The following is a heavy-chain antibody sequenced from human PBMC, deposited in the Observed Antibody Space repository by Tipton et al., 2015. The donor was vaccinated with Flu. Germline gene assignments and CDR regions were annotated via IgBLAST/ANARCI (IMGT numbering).Heavy chain of an antibody. J-gene: IGHJ6*02. CDR1: GGSFSGYY. CDR3: ARGHTAMVGSLYYYGMDV. CDR2: INHSGST. V-gene: IGHV4-34*01. D-gene: IGHD5-18*01. Sequence: TLSLTCAVYGGSFSGYYWSWIRQPPGKGLEWIGEINHSGSTNYNPSLKSRVTISVDTSKNQFSLKLSSVTAADTAVYYCARGHTAMVGSLYYYGMDVWGQGTTVTVP.